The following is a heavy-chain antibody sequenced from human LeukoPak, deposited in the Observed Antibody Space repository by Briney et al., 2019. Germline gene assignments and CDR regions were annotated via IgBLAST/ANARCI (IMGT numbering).Heavy chain of an antibody. D-gene: IGHD1-26*01. V-gene: IGHV3-23*01. Sequence: GGSLRLSCAGSGFTFTNAWMSWVRQAPGKGLEWVSAISGSGGRTYYADSVKGRFTISRDNSMDTLYLQKNSLGAGDTAGKYCAKGAGWELPLDYWGQGTLVTVSS. CDR3: AKGAGWELPLDY. CDR1: GFTFTNAW. CDR2: ISGSGGRT. J-gene: IGHJ4*02.